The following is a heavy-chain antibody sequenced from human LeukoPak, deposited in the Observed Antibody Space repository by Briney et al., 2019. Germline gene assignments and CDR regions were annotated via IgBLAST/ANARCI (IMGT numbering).Heavy chain of an antibody. Sequence: GGSLRLSCAASGFIFSSYFMTWVRQAPGKGLEWVSAILGRGGSTYYADSGKGRFTVSRDNSKDTLYLQMNSRRAEDTAVYYCVKYCSGISCYSGLYWGQGCLVTVAS. CDR3: VKYCSGISCYSGLY. CDR2: ILGRGGST. V-gene: IGHV3-23*01. D-gene: IGHD2-15*01. J-gene: IGHJ4*02. CDR1: GFIFSSYF.